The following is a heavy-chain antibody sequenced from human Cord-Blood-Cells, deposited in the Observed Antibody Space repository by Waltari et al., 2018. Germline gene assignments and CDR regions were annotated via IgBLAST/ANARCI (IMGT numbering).Heavy chain of an antibody. CDR2: INPNSGGT. CDR3: ARETAAGTGGYYYYYMDV. V-gene: IGHV1-2*02. Sequence: QVQLVQSGAEVKKPGASVKVSCKASGYPFTGHYMHWVRQAPGQGLEWMGWINPNSGGTNYAQKFQGRVTMTRDTSISTAYMELSRLRSDDTAVYYCARETAAGTGGYYYYYMDVWGKGTTVTVSS. CDR1: GYPFTGHY. D-gene: IGHD6-13*01. J-gene: IGHJ6*03.